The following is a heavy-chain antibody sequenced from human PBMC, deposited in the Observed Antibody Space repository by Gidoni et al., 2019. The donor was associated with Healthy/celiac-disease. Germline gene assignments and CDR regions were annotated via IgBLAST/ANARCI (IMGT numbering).Heavy chain of an antibody. CDR1: GLTCSSDS. CDR2: ISSSSSYI. J-gene: IGHJ3*02. V-gene: IGHV3-21*01. Sequence: DVQLVESGGGLVKPGGALRLSCAAAGLTCSSDSRNWVRQAPGKGLEWVSSISSSSSYIYYADSVKGRFTISRDNAKNSLYLQMNSLRAEDTAVYYCARGIPVVPAAIRVDAFDIWGQGTMVTVSS. D-gene: IGHD2-2*01. CDR3: ARGIPVVPAAIRVDAFDI.